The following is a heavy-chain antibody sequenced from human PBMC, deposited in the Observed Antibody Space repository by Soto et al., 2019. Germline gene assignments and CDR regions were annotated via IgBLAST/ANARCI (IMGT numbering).Heavy chain of an antibody. CDR2: ISAYNGNT. CDR1: GYTFTSYG. J-gene: IGHJ4*02. Sequence: ASVKVSCKASGYTFTSYGISWVRQAPGQGLEWMGWISAYNGNTNYAQKLQGRVTMTTDTSTSTAYMELRSLRSDDTAVYYCARGVKDYDFWSGYYTYIDYWGQGTLVTVCS. V-gene: IGHV1-18*04. D-gene: IGHD3-3*01. CDR3: ARGVKDYDFWSGYYTYIDY.